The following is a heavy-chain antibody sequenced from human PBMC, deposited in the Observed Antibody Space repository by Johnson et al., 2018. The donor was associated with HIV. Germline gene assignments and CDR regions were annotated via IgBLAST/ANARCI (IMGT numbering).Heavy chain of an antibody. CDR3: ARDLAGRGGAAFDI. J-gene: IGHJ3*02. CDR1: GFTVSSNY. CDR2: LHSGGST. D-gene: IGHD1-26*01. Sequence: VLLVESGGGLVQPGGSLRLSCVVSGFTVSSNYMSWVRQAPGKGLEWVSVLHSGGSTSYADSVKGRFTISRDNSNNTLHLQMNSLRPEDTAVYYCARDLAGRGGAAFDIWGQGTMVTVSS. V-gene: IGHV3-66*01.